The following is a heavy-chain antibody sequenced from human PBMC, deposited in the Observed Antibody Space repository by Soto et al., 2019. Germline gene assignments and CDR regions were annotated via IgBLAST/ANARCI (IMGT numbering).Heavy chain of an antibody. CDR1: GGSISNAAYY. CDR3: ARVYGSGSYYFDY. D-gene: IGHD3-10*01. V-gene: IGHV4-39*01. CDR2: IYYSGNT. J-gene: IGHJ4*02. Sequence: SETLSLTCTVSGGSISNAAYYWGWIRQPPGKGLECIGIIYYSGNTYYSPSLKSRVTMSVDTSKNQFSLKLSSVSAADTSMYYCARVYGSGSYYFDYWGQGTLVTVSS.